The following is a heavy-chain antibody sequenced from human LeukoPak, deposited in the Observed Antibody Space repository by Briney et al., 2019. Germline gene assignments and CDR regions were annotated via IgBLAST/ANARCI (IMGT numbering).Heavy chain of an antibody. CDR2: ISYDGSNK. CDR3: ARALLGAFDI. J-gene: IGHJ3*02. Sequence: GGSLRLSCAASGFTFSSYGMHWVRQAPGKGLEWVAVISYDGSNKYYADSVKGRFTISRDNSKNTLYLQMNSLRAEDTAVYYCARALLGAFDIWSQGTMVTVSS. D-gene: IGHD1-26*01. V-gene: IGHV3-30*03. CDR1: GFTFSSYG.